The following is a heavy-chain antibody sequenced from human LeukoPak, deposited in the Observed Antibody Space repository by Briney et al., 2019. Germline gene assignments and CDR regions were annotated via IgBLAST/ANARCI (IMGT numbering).Heavy chain of an antibody. CDR3: ARHDGGSYYFDY. D-gene: IGHD1-26*01. CDR1: GGSISSSSYY. Sequence: SETLSLTCTVSGGSISSSSYYWGWIRQPPGKGLEWIGSIYYSGSTYYNPSLKSRVTISIDTSKDQFSLKLSSVTAADTAVHYCARHDGGSYYFDYWGQGTLVTVSS. V-gene: IGHV4-39*01. J-gene: IGHJ4*02. CDR2: IYYSGST.